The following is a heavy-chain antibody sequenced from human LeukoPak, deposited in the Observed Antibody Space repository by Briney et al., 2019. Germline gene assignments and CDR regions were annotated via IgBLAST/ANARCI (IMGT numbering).Heavy chain of an antibody. CDR2: IRSKAHGGTT. CDR1: GFTFSSYP. Sequence: GGSLRLSCAASGFTFSSYPMHWFRQAPGKGLEWVGFIRSKAHGGTTEYAASVKGRFTISRDDSKSIAYLQMNSLKTEDTAVYYCTRAASEMATPRGYWGQGTLVTVSS. V-gene: IGHV3-49*03. J-gene: IGHJ4*02. D-gene: IGHD5-24*01. CDR3: TRAASEMATPRGY.